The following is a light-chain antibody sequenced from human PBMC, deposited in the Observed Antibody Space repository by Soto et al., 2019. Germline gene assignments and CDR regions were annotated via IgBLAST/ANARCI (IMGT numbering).Light chain of an antibody. J-gene: IGKJ5*01. CDR1: QSISSW. Sequence: DIQMTQSNSTLSTSVGGRVTITCRASQSISSWLAWYQQKPGKAPKLLIYKASSLEGGVPSRFSGSGSGTEFTLTINSLQPEDFATYYCQQAASFPITFGQGTRLEIK. V-gene: IGKV1-5*03. CDR2: KAS. CDR3: QQAASFPIT.